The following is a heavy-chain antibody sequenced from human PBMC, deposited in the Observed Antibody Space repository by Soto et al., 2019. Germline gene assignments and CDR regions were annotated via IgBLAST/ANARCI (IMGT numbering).Heavy chain of an antibody. CDR2: IKEDGSET. V-gene: IGHV3-7*01. Sequence: GGSLRLSCAASGFIFSNFWMSWVRQAPGKGLQWVASIKEDGSETYYVDSVKGRLTISRDNAKISLYLQMNSLRAEDTAVYYCARVRAGGYFDYWGQGTLVTVSS. J-gene: IGHJ4*02. D-gene: IGHD3-16*01. CDR1: GFIFSNFW. CDR3: ARVRAGGYFDY.